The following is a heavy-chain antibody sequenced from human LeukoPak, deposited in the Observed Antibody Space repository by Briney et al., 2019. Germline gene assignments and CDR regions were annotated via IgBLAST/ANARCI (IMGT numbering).Heavy chain of an antibody. CDR1: GFTFRSHA. J-gene: IGHJ4*02. CDR3: AKFMDYYDSSGYYKLPLDY. Sequence: GGSLRLSCVGSGFTFRSHAMSWVRQAPEKGLEFVSGVYENGGTTYYADSVKGRFSISRDNSKNTLYLQMDSLRGEDTAVYYCAKFMDYYDSSGYYKLPLDYWGQGTLVTVSS. V-gene: IGHV3-23*01. D-gene: IGHD3-22*01. CDR2: VYENGGTT.